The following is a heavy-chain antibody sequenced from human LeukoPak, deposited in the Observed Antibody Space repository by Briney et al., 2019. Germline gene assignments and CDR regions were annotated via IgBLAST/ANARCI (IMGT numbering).Heavy chain of an antibody. CDR2: IGSSSSYI. CDR3: ARDRAWNYFDY. J-gene: IGHJ4*02. Sequence: GGSLRLSCAASGFTFSSYSMNWVHQAPGKGLEWVSSIGSSSSYIYYADSVKGRFSISRDNAKNSLYLQMNSLRAEDTAVYYCARDRAWNYFDYWGQGTLVTVSS. V-gene: IGHV3-21*01. D-gene: IGHD3-3*01. CDR1: GFTFSSYS.